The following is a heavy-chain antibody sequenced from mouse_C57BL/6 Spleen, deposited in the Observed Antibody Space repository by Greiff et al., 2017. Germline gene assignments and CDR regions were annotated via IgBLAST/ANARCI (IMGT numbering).Heavy chain of an antibody. CDR1: GYSFTGYY. CDR3: RRGNGDGNWFAY. CDR2: INPSTGGT. V-gene: IGHV1-42*01. J-gene: IGHJ3*01. D-gene: IGHD4-1*01. Sequence: VQLQQSGPELVKPGASVKISCKASGYSFTGYYMNWVKQSPEKSLEWIGEINPSTGGTTYNQKFKAKATLTVDKSSSTAYMLLKSLTSEDSAVYYCRRGNGDGNWFAYWGQGTPVTVSA.